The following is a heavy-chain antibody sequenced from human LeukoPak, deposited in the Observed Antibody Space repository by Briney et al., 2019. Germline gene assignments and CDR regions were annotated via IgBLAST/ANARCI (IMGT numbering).Heavy chain of an antibody. D-gene: IGHD3-22*01. CDR3: ARAGIWDYSDSSGYHNAAFDI. CDR2: ISSSSNYI. V-gene: IGHV3-21*01. CDR1: GFTFSSYS. J-gene: IGHJ3*02. Sequence: GGSLRLSCAVSGFTFSSYSMNWVRQAPGKGLEWVSSISSSSNYIYYADSVRGRFTISRDNAKNSLSLQMNSLRAEDTAVYYCARAGIWDYSDSSGYHNAAFDIWGQGTMVTVSS.